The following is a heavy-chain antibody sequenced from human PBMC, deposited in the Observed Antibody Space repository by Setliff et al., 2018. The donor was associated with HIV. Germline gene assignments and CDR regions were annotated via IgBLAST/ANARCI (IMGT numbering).Heavy chain of an antibody. Sequence: SETLSLTCAVYGGSFNGYSWTWIRQPPGKGLEWIGGINHSGSTYYNPSLKSRVTISVDTSKNQFSLKLSSVTAADTAVYYCASAGSGTRAPPRYWGQGTMVTVSS. CDR3: ASAGSGTRAPPRY. CDR1: GGSFNGYS. D-gene: IGHD1-1*01. CDR2: INHSGST. V-gene: IGHV4-34*01. J-gene: IGHJ3*01.